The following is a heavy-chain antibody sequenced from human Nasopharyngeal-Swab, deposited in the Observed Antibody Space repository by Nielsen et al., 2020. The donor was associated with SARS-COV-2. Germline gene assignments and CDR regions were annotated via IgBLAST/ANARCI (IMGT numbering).Heavy chain of an antibody. V-gene: IGHV3-33*01. D-gene: IGHD1-1*01. CDR3: ARDWTTGTTHYFDY. Sequence: GESLKISCAASGFTFSSYGMHWVRQAPGKGLEWVAVIWYDGSNKYYADSVKGRFTISRDNSKNTLHLQMNSLRAEDTAVYYCARDWTTGTTHYFDYWGQGTLVTVSS. J-gene: IGHJ4*02. CDR2: IWYDGSNK. CDR1: GFTFSSYG.